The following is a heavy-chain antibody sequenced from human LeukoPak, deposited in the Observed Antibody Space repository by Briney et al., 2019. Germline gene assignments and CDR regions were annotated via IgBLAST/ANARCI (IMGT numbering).Heavy chain of an antibody. CDR1: GGSISSSSYY. J-gene: IGHJ6*03. D-gene: IGHD2-2*01. CDR2: IYYSGNT. CDR3: ARRTSRYYMDV. Sequence: SETLSLTCTVSGGSISSSSYYWGWIRQPPGKGLEWIGSIYYSGNTYYNPSLKSRVTISVGTSKNQFSLKLSSVTAADTAVYYCARRTSRYYMDVWGKGTTVTVSS. V-gene: IGHV4-39*01.